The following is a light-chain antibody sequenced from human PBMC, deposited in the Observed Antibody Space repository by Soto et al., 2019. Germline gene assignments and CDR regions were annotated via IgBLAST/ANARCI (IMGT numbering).Light chain of an antibody. CDR1: FSDVGGYDY. Sequence: QSALTQPASVSGSPGQSIAISCTGTFSDVGGYDYVSWYQQHPDKAPKLMIYEVTKRPSGVSNRFSGSKSGNTASLTISGLQPEDEADYYCSSHTSGSTQVFGSGTKLTVL. J-gene: IGLJ1*01. V-gene: IGLV2-14*01. CDR2: EVT. CDR3: SSHTSGSTQV.